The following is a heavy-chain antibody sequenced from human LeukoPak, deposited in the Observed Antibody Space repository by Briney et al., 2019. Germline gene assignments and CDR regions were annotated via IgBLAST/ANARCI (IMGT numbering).Heavy chain of an antibody. CDR2: IYYSGST. D-gene: IGHD1-20*01. CDR3: ASYPKYNWTPLVY. CDR1: GGSISSGGYY. Sequence: SETLSLTCTVSGGSISSGGYYWSWIRQHPGKGLEWIGYIYYSGSTYYNPSLKSRVTISVDTSKNQFSLKLSSVTAADTAVYYCASYPKYNWTPLVYWGQGTLVTVSS. V-gene: IGHV4-31*03. J-gene: IGHJ4*02.